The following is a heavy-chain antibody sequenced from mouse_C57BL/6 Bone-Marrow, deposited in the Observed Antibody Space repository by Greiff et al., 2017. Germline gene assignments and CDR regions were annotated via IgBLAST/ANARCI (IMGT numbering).Heavy chain of an antibody. CDR1: GYAFTNYL. Sequence: LVESGAELVRPGTSVKVSCKASGYAFTNYLIEWVKQRPGQGLEWIGVINPGSGGTNYNEKFKGKATLTADKSSSTAYMQLSSLTSEDSAVYFCARGGLTYPWFAYWGQGTLVTVSA. D-gene: IGHD3-1*01. CDR2: INPGSGGT. CDR3: ARGGLTYPWFAY. J-gene: IGHJ3*01. V-gene: IGHV1-54*01.